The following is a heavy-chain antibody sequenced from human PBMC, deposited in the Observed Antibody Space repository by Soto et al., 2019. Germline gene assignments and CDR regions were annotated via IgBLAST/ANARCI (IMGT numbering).Heavy chain of an antibody. CDR1: GFTVSDDH. V-gene: IGHV3-53*02. CDR2: IYYGGTT. CDR3: AREPAGFDI. Sequence: EMQLVETGGGLIQPGGSLRLSCAASGFTVSDDHMSWVRQAPGKGPEWVSVIYYGGTTYYADSVQGRFTISRDKSKNTLYLQRNDLRADDTAVYYCAREPAGFDIWAKGQWSPSL. J-gene: IGHJ3*02.